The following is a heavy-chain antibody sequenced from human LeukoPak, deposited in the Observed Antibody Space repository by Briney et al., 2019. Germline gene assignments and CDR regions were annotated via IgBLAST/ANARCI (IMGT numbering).Heavy chain of an antibody. CDR3: ARGWSVAIFGVVTWFDP. V-gene: IGHV1-18*01. D-gene: IGHD3-3*01. Sequence: GASVKVSCKASGYTFTSYGISWVRQAPGQGLEWMGWNSAYNGNTNYAQKLQGRVTMTTDTSTSTAYMELRSLRSDDTAVYYCARGWSVAIFGVVTWFDPWGQGTLVTVSS. J-gene: IGHJ5*02. CDR1: GYTFTSYG. CDR2: NSAYNGNT.